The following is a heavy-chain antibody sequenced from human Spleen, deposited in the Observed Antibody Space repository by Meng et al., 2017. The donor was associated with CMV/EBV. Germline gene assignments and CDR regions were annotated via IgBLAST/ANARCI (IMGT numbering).Heavy chain of an antibody. CDR2: INWDGGRT. CDR3: ARDPYGEPYYSFDY. V-gene: IGHV3-20*04. J-gene: IGHJ4*02. CDR1: GFTFSDYY. Sequence: ESLKISCAASGFTFSDYYMSWVRQAPGKGLEWVSVINWDGGRTDYADSVRGRFTISRDNAKNSVYLHLNSLRAEDTAFYYCARDPYGEPYYSFDYWGQGALVTVSS. D-gene: IGHD4-17*01.